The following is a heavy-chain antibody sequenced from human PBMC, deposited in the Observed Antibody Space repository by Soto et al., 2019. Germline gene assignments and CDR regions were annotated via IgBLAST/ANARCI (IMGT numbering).Heavy chain of an antibody. CDR2: ISYDGSNK. CDR1: GFTFSSYG. D-gene: IGHD6-19*01. Sequence: GGSLRLSCAASGFTFSSYGMHWVRQAPVKGLAWVAVISYDGSNKYYADSLKVRFTISRDNSKNTLYLQMNSLRAEDTAVYYCAKDLAVESQGPYDYWGQGTLVTVSS. CDR3: AKDLAVESQGPYDY. V-gene: IGHV3-30*18. J-gene: IGHJ4*02.